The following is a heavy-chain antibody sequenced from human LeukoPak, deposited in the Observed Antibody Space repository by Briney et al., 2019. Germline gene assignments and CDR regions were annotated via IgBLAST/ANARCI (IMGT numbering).Heavy chain of an antibody. D-gene: IGHD3-22*01. CDR1: GYSLNNYF. CDR2: INSKSGDT. J-gene: IGHJ5*02. V-gene: IGHV1-2*02. CDR3: ARADSSERSSSIGYLDP. Sequence: EASVKVSCKASGYSLNNYFIQWVRQAPGQGPEWLGWINSKSGDTDYVQEFQGRINITRDIAINTVYLELHILRVDDTAIYYWARADSSERSSSIGYLDPWGKGTLVTVSP.